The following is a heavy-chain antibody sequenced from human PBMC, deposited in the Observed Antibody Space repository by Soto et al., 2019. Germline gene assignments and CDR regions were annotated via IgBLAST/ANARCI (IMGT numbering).Heavy chain of an antibody. V-gene: IGHV1-2*04. CDR1: GYTFTDYY. Sequence: ASVKVSCKASGYTFTDYYIHWVRQAPGQGLEWMGWINPNSGGTIYAQKSQGWATMTRDTSISTAYMEVSRLRSDDTAVYYCARGVSVIYYYYYMDVWGKGTTVTVSS. CDR2: INPNSGGT. CDR3: ARGVSVIYYYYYMDV. J-gene: IGHJ6*03. D-gene: IGHD2-21*01.